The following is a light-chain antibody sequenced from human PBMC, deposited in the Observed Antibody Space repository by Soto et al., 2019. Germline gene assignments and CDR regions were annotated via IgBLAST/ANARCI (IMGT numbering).Light chain of an antibody. CDR1: QSISSW. Sequence: DIQMTQSPSTLSASVGDRVTITCRASQSISSWLAWYQQKPGKAPKLLIYDASSLDSGGPSRFSGSGSGTEFTLTISSLQPDDFATYYCQQYNSYSVTFGQGTKLEIK. V-gene: IGKV1-5*01. J-gene: IGKJ2*01. CDR3: QQYNSYSVT. CDR2: DAS.